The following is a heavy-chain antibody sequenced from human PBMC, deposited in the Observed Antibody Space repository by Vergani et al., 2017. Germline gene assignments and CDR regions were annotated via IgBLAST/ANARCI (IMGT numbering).Heavy chain of an antibody. J-gene: IGHJ5*02. CDR2: INPNSGGT. D-gene: IGHD1-14*01. Sequence: QVQLVQSGAEVKKPGASVKLSCKAFGYTFSGNYLHLVRQAPGQGLEWMGWINPNSGGTKFAQKVQDRVTMTRDTSINTAYMELSSLTSDDTAIYYCARSHKVDRDGGWFDPWGQGTLVTVSS. CDR1: GYTFSGNY. V-gene: IGHV1-2*02. CDR3: ARSHKVDRDGGWFDP.